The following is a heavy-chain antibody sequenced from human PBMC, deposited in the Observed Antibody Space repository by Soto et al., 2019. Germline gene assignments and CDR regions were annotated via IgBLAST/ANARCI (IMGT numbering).Heavy chain of an antibody. Sequence: QVQLVQSGAEVKKPGSSVKVSCKASGGTFSNYTISWVRQAPGQGLEWMGRIIPILNIANYAQKFQGRVTITADKSTTTAYMELSSLRSEDTDVYYCARVSEMGTVTEGFYYYMYVWGKGTTVTVSS. CDR1: GGTFSNYT. D-gene: IGHD4-17*01. CDR2: IIPILNIA. V-gene: IGHV1-69*02. CDR3: ARVSEMGTVTEGFYYYMYV. J-gene: IGHJ6*03.